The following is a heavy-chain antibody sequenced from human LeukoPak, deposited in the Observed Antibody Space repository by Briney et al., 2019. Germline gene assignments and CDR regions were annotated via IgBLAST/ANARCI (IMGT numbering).Heavy chain of an antibody. CDR3: ARENDYEDAFDI. Sequence: GGSLRLSCAASGFTFSSYAMHWVRQAPGKGLEWVAVISYDGSNKYYADSVKGRFTISRDNSKNTLYLQMNSLRAEDTAVYYCARENDYEDAFDIWGQGTMVTVSS. D-gene: IGHD4-17*01. V-gene: IGHV3-30*04. CDR2: ISYDGSNK. CDR1: GFTFSSYA. J-gene: IGHJ3*02.